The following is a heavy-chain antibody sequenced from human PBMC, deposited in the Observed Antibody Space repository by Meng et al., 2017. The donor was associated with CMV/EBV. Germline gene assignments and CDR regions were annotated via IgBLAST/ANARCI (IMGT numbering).Heavy chain of an antibody. V-gene: IGHV3-11*04. CDR1: GFTFSDYY. CDR2: ISSSGSTI. Sequence: GGSLRLSCAASGFTFSDYYMSWIRQAPGKGLEWVSYISSSGSTIYYADSVKGRFTISRDNAKNSLYLQMNSLRAEDTAVYYCARDFLVSSGYYRNYYYGMDVWGQGTTVTVSS. J-gene: IGHJ6*02. D-gene: IGHD3-22*01. CDR3: ARDFLVSSGYYRNYYYGMDV.